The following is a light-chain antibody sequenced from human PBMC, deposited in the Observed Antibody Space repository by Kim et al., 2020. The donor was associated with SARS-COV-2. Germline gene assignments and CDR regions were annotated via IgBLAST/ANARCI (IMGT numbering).Light chain of an antibody. Sequence: GQRVTISCSGSSSNIGGNPVNWYQQVPGTAPKLLIHSNDQRPAGVPDRFSGSKSGTSASLAISGLQSEDEAVYYCAAWDDSLYGVVFGGGTKLTVL. V-gene: IGLV1-44*01. J-gene: IGLJ3*02. CDR1: SSNIGGNP. CDR3: AAWDDSLYGVV. CDR2: SND.